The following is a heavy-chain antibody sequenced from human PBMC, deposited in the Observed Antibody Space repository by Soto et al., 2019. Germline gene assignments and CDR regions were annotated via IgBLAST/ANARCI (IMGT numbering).Heavy chain of an antibody. Sequence: QVQLVESGGGVVQPGGSLRLSCTTSGFTFNTYGMHWVRQAPGEGLEWGAIIWDDGSNQYYADSVKGRFTISRDNSKNTLYLKMNSLRAEDTALYYCERRDCTGASCYSWPFNYGVDVWGQGTTVTVSS. CDR2: IWDDGSNQ. CDR3: ERRDCTGASCYSWPFNYGVDV. V-gene: IGHV3-33*08. CDR1: GFTFNTYG. D-gene: IGHD2-8*02. J-gene: IGHJ6*02.